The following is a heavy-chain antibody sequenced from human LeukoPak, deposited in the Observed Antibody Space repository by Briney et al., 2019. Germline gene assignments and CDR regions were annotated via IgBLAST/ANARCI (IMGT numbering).Heavy chain of an antibody. CDR1: GFSFDDYD. CDR2: VSWDGTTT. J-gene: IGHJ4*02. Sequence: PGGSLRLSCAASGFSFDDYDMHWVRQAPGKGLESVSLVSWDGTTTYYADSVNGRFTISRDNSKNSLYLQMNSLRAEDTAFYYCAKGPRLERGYSYGYFHYWGQGTLVTVSS. D-gene: IGHD5-18*01. CDR3: AKGPRLERGYSYGYFHY. V-gene: IGHV3-43D*03.